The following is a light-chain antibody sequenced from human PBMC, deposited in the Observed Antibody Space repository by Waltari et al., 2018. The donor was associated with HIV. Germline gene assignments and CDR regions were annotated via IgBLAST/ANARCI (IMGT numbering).Light chain of an antibody. CDR2: DFN. J-gene: IGLJ2*01. Sequence: HSALTQPASVSGSPGQSITIPCTGTSSDVGGYNYVSWYRLHPGEVPKLMIFDFNSRPSGVSNRFSGSKSGNTASLTISGLQVEDEADYYCSSYTSSSIVIFGGGTKVTVL. V-gene: IGLV2-14*03. CDR1: SSDVGGYNY. CDR3: SSYTSSSIVI.